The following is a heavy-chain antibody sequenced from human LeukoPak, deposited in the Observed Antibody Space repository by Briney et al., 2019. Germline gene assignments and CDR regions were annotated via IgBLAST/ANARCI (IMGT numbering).Heavy chain of an antibody. Sequence: PGGALRLSCAASGFTFSSYAMSSVRQAPGKGLEWVSAISGSGGSTYYADSVKGRFTISRDNSKDPLYLQMNSLRAENTAVYYCAKAYGDYVPVDYWGQGTLVTVSS. CDR2: ISGSGGST. V-gene: IGHV3-23*01. CDR1: GFTFSSYA. D-gene: IGHD4-17*01. CDR3: AKAYGDYVPVDY. J-gene: IGHJ4*02.